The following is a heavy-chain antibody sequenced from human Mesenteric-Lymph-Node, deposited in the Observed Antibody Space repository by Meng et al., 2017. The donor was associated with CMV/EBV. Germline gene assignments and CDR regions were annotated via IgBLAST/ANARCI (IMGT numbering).Heavy chain of an antibody. Sequence: NDEDINWGRQATGQGLEWMGWMNPNTGNSGSAQKFQGRVTMTTDNSISTAYMELSSMISEDTAVYYCARAQRGYYGSGTYSYYFDYWGQGSLVTVSS. CDR2: MNPNTGNS. CDR1: NDED. V-gene: IGHV1-8*01. D-gene: IGHD3-10*01. J-gene: IGHJ4*02. CDR3: ARAQRGYYGSGTYSYYFDY.